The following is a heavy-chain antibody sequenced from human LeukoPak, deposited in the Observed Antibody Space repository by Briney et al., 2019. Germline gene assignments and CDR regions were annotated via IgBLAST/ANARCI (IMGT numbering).Heavy chain of an antibody. V-gene: IGHV1-69*04. CDR1: GGTFSSYA. J-gene: IGHJ3*02. D-gene: IGHD2-21*02. CDR2: IIPILGIA. CDR3: ARSCGGDCYYDAFDI. Sequence: SVKVSCKASGGTFSSYAISWVRQAPGQGLEWMGRIIPILGIANYAQKFQGRVTITADKSTSTAYMELSSLRSEDTAVYYCARSCGGDCYYDAFDIWGQGTMVTVSS.